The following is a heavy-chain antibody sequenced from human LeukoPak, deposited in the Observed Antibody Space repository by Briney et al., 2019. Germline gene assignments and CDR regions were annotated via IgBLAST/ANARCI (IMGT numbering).Heavy chain of an antibody. CDR1: GGSFSGYY. J-gene: IGHJ6*02. CDR3: ARYCSSTSCYFPRRYNCMDV. V-gene: IGHV4-34*01. D-gene: IGHD2-2*01. CDR2: INHSGST. Sequence: SETLSLTCAVYGGSFSGYYWSWIRQPPGKGLEWIGEINHSGSTNYNPSLKSRVTISVDTSKNQFSLKLSSVTAADTAVYYCARYCSSTSCYFPRRYNCMDVWGQGTTVTVSS.